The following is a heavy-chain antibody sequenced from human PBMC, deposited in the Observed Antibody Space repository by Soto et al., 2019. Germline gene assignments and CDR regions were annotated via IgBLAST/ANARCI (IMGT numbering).Heavy chain of an antibody. J-gene: IGHJ4*02. CDR2: ISAYNGNT. CDR3: ARDPPPPDY. Sequence: QVQLVQSGAEVKKPGASVKVSCKASGYTFASYAISWMRQAPGQGLEWMGWISAYNGNTNYAQKLQGRVTMTTDTSTSTADVELRSLRADDTAVYYCARDPPPPDYWGQGTLVTVSS. CDR1: GYTFASYA. V-gene: IGHV1-18*01.